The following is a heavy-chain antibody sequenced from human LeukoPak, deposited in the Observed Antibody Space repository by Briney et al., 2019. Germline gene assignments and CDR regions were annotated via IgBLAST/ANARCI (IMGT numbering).Heavy chain of an antibody. CDR2: IYYSGST. Sequence: PSETLSLTCTVSGGSISSGDYYWSWIRQPPGKGLEWIRYIYYSGSTYYNPSLKSRVTISVDTSKNQFSLKLSSVTAADTAVYYCAREAHDSSGSSEYYFDYWGQGTLVTVSS. V-gene: IGHV4-30-4*01. CDR3: AREAHDSSGSSEYYFDY. J-gene: IGHJ4*02. D-gene: IGHD3-22*01. CDR1: GGSISSGDYY.